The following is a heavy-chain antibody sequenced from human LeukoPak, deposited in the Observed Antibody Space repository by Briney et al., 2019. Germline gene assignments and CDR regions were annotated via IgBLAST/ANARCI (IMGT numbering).Heavy chain of an antibody. CDR1: GGFISSGGYS. CDR2: IYHSGST. J-gene: IGHJ3*02. Sequence: PSPTLSLTCAVAGGFISSGGYSWSWIRQPPGKGLEWIGYIYHSGSTYYNPSLKSRVTISVDRSKNQCSLKLSSVTAADTAVYYCARGPNAFDIWGQGTMVTVSS. CDR3: ARGPNAFDI. V-gene: IGHV4-30-2*01.